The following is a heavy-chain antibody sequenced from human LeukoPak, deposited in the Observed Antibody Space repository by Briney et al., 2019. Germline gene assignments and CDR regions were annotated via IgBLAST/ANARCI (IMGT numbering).Heavy chain of an antibody. Sequence: GGSLRLSCTASGFTFSSYWMSWVRQAPGKGLEWVANIKQDGSAKYYVDSVKDRFTISRDNAKNSLYLQMNSLRVEDTAVYYCVQEHVDSSGYYYVPNWFDPWGQGTLVIVSS. CDR2: IKQDGSAK. CDR1: GFTFSSYW. V-gene: IGHV3-7*01. J-gene: IGHJ5*02. D-gene: IGHD3-22*01. CDR3: VQEHVDSSGYYYVPNWFDP.